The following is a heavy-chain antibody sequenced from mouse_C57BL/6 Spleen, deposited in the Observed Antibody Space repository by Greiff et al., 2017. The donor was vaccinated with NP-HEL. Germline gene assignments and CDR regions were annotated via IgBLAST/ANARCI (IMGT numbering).Heavy chain of an antibody. Sequence: VQLQQPGAELVKPGASVKMSCKASGYTFTSYWITWVKQRPGQGLEWIGDIYPGSGSTNYNEKFKSKATLTVDTSSSTAYMQLSSLTSEDSAVYYCARGNYYGSSYGDWYFDVWGTGTTVTVSS. V-gene: IGHV1-55*01. J-gene: IGHJ1*03. D-gene: IGHD1-1*01. CDR3: ARGNYYGSSYGDWYFDV. CDR1: GYTFTSYW. CDR2: IYPGSGST.